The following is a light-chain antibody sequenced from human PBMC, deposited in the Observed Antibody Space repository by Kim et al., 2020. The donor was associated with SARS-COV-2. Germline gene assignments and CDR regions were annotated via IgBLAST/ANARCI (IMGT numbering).Light chain of an antibody. CDR1: QGINNY. V-gene: IGKV1-16*01. CDR3: QRYLSYPFA. Sequence: DIQMTQSPSSLSASVGDRVTITCRASQGINNYLAWFQQKPGKAPKSLIYNAVKLHSGVPSRFSGSGSGTELTLTISSLQPEDFATNYCQRYLSYPFAFGPGTKVDIK. CDR2: NAV. J-gene: IGKJ3*01.